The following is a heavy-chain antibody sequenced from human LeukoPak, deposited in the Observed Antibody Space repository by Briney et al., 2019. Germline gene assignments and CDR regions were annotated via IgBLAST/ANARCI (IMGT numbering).Heavy chain of an antibody. Sequence: SETLSLTCTVSGGSISSYYWSWIRQPPGKGLEWIGYIYYSGSTNYNPSLKSRVTMSVDTSKNQFSLKLSSVTAADTAVYYCARAQNSGSQYYYMDVWGKGTTVTVSS. CDR2: IYYSGST. D-gene: IGHD3-10*01. CDR1: GGSISSYY. J-gene: IGHJ6*03. V-gene: IGHV4-59*12. CDR3: ARAQNSGSQYYYMDV.